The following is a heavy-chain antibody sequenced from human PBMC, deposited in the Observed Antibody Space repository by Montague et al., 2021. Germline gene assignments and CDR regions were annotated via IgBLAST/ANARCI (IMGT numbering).Heavy chain of an antibody. J-gene: IGHJ4*02. V-gene: IGHV4-59*08. Sequence: SETLSLTCTVTGGSISEFYWSWIRQSPEKGLEWIGYIYDSGTTNYNPSLKSRVTLSADTSMNQFSLNLRSVTAADTAVYFCARRLGIRAPFDYWGQGPRSPSLQ. D-gene: IGHD7-27*01. CDR2: IYDSGTT. CDR3: ARRLGIRAPFDY. CDR1: GGSISEFY.